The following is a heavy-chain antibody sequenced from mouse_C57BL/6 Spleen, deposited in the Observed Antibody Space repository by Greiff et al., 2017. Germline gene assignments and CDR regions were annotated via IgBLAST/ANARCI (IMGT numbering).Heavy chain of an antibody. D-gene: IGHD2-2*01. CDR2: IYPSDSET. CDR3: ARKGYYGYDGFAY. Sequence: VKLQQPGAELVRPGSSVKLSCKASGYTFTSYWMDWVKQRPGQGLEWIGNIYPSDSETHYNQKFKDKATLTVDKSSSTAYMQLSSLTSEDSAVYYCARKGYYGYDGFAYWGQGTLVTVSA. CDR1: GYTFTSYW. V-gene: IGHV1-61*01. J-gene: IGHJ3*01.